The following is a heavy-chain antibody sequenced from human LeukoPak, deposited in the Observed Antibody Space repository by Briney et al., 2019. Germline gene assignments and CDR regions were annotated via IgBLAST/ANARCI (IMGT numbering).Heavy chain of an antibody. Sequence: PSQTLSLTCAVSGGSISSGGYSWSWIRQPPGKGLEWIGYIYYSGSTYYNPSLKSRVTISVDTSKNQFSLKLSSVTAADTAVYYCARGPYYSGGSCYSDYWGQGTLVTVSS. J-gene: IGHJ4*02. CDR2: IYYSGST. V-gene: IGHV4-30-4*07. D-gene: IGHD2-15*01. CDR3: ARGPYYSGGSCYSDY. CDR1: GGSISSGGYS.